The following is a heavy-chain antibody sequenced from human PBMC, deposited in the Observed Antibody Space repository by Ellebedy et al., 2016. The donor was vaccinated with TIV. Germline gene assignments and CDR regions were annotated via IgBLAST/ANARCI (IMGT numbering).Heavy chain of an antibody. CDR3: VYGSGTYGGFYDYGMDV. CDR1: GFSFSSYV. D-gene: IGHD3-10*01. Sequence: GESLKISXVASGFSFSSYVLHWVRQAPGKGLEWVSSISYDGTYKYYRDSVEGRFTISRDNSKNTVYLQMNSLRGDDTALYYCVYGSGTYGGFYDYGMDVWGQGTMVTVS. CDR2: ISYDGTYK. V-gene: IGHV3-30-3*01. J-gene: IGHJ6*02.